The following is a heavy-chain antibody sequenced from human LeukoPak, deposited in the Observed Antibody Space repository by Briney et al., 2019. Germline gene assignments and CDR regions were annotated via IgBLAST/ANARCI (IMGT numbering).Heavy chain of an antibody. J-gene: IGHJ4*02. CDR3: VKDGGNIMITFGGVIVTPSYFDY. Sequence: GGSLRLSCSASGFTFSSYAMHWVRQAPGKGLEYVSAISSNGGSTYYADSVKGRFTISRDNSKKTLYLQMSSLRAEDTAVYYCVKDGGNIMITFGGVIVTPSYFDYWGQGTLVTVSS. CDR2: ISSNGGST. CDR1: GFTFSSYA. V-gene: IGHV3-64D*06. D-gene: IGHD3-16*02.